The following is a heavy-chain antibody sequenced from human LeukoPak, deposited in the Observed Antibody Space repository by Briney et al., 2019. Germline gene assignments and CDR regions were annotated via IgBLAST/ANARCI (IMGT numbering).Heavy chain of an antibody. CDR1: GSTFSSYA. J-gene: IGHJ4*02. V-gene: IGHV3-23*01. CDR2: ISGSGGST. CDR3: AKDHPAATVTTFGASDY. D-gene: IGHD4-17*01. Sequence: GGSLRLSCAASGSTFSSYAMSWVRQAPGKGLEWVSAISGSGGSTCYADSVKGRFTISRDNSKNTLYLQMNSLRAEDTAVYYCAKDHPAATVTTFGASDYWGQGTLVTVSS.